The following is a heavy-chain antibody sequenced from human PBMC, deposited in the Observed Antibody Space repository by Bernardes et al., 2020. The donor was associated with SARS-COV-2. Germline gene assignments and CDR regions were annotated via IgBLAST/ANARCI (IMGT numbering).Heavy chain of an antibody. V-gene: IGHV3-74*01. D-gene: IGHD2-2*01. J-gene: IGHJ3*02. Sequence: GGSLRLSCAASGFTFSSYCMHWVRHAPGKGLVWVSRINSDGSTTNYAASVKGRFTISRDNAQNTLYLQMNSLRAEDTAVYYCARVGWRVPAATDAFDIWGLGTMVTGS. CDR2: INSDGSTT. CDR1: GFTFSSYC. CDR3: ARVGWRVPAATDAFDI.